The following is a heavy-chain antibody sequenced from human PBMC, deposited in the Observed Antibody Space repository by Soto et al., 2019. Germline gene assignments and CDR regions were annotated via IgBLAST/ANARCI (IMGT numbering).Heavy chain of an antibody. CDR3: ARSNAQIIAAFVY. CDR1: GCSISIGGYY. V-gene: IGHV4-31*03. D-gene: IGHD6-25*01. CDR2: IYYSGST. Sequence: PSETLSLTCTVSGCSISIGGYYWSWILQHPGKGLEWIGYIYYSGSTYYNPSLKSRVTISVDTSKNQFSLKLSSVTAADTAVYYCARSNAQIIAAFVYWGQGTLVTVSS. J-gene: IGHJ4*02.